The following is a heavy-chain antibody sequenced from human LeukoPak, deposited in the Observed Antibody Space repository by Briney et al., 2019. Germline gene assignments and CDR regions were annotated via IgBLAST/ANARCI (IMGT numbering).Heavy chain of an antibody. CDR2: ILYDGSNK. Sequence: PGGSLRLSCAASGFTFSIYGMHWVRQAPGKGLEWVAVILYDGSNKYYADSVKGRFTISRDNSNNTLYLQMNSMRAEDTAVYYCARGKNYYGSGSHDYWGQGTQVIVSS. D-gene: IGHD3-10*01. CDR1: GFTFSIYG. CDR3: ARGKNYYGSGSHDY. V-gene: IGHV3-30*03. J-gene: IGHJ4*02.